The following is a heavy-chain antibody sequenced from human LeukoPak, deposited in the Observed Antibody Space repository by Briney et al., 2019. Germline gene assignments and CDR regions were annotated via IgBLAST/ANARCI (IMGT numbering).Heavy chain of an antibody. CDR2: ISESGGST. Sequence: GGSLRLSCVVSGFTFSTSAMSWVCQAPGKGLEWVSGISESGGSTYYADSVKGRFTSSRDNSKNTLYLQMNNLRAEDTAAYYCAKGSFWGQGTLVTVSS. V-gene: IGHV3-23*01. D-gene: IGHD3-10*01. CDR1: GFTFSTSA. CDR3: AKGSF. J-gene: IGHJ4*02.